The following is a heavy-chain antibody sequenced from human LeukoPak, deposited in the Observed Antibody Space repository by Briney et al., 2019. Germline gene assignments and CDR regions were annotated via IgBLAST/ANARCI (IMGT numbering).Heavy chain of an antibody. CDR1: GFTLDDYG. J-gene: IGHJ3*01. D-gene: IGHD3-10*01. Sequence: PGGSLRLSCATSGFTLDDYGMKWARQVPGKGLEWVSNINWNGRNVDYADSVKGRFTISRDKAKNSLHLQMNSLRAEDTAVYYCTGVAKQYYYGISHHRDASDVWGQGTMVIVSS. V-gene: IGHV3-20*04. CDR3: TGVAKQYYYGISHHRDASDV. CDR2: INWNGRNV.